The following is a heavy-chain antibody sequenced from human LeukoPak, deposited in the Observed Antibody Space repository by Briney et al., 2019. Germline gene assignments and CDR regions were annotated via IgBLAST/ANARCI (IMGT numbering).Heavy chain of an antibody. J-gene: IGHJ4*02. D-gene: IGHD3-3*01. V-gene: IGHV3-23*01. CDR3: AKRGFGVVIKGVYYFDY. CDR2: ISGSGGST. CDR1: GFTFSSYA. Sequence: GGSLRLSCAASGFTFSSYAMSWVRQAPGKGLEWVSAISGSGGSTYYADSVKGRFTISRDNSKNTLYLQMNSLRAEDTAVYYCAKRGFGVVIKGVYYFDYRGQGTLVTVSS.